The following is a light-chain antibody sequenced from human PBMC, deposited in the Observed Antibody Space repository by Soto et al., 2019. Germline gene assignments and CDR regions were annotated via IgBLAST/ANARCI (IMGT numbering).Light chain of an antibody. Sequence: QSALTQPASVSGSPGQSIAISCTGSSSDVGGYNYVSWYQHHPGKAPKLMIYDVTNRPSGVSDRFSGSKSGNTASLTISGLQAEDEADYYCSSYTSNGNYVFGTGTKVTVL. CDR2: DVT. V-gene: IGLV2-14*03. CDR1: SSDVGGYNY. J-gene: IGLJ1*01. CDR3: SSYTSNGNYV.